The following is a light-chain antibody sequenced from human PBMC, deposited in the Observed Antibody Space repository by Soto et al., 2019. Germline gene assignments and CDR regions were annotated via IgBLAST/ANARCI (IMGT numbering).Light chain of an antibody. J-gene: IGKJ1*01. V-gene: IGKV1-27*01. CDR2: AAS. Sequence: DIQMTQSPSSLSASVGDRVTITCRASQGISNYLAWYQQKPGKVPTLLIYAASTLQSGVPSRFSGSGSGTDFTLTIRSLEPEDVAIYYCHKYNSAPRTFGQGTTVEIK. CDR1: QGISNY. CDR3: HKYNSAPRT.